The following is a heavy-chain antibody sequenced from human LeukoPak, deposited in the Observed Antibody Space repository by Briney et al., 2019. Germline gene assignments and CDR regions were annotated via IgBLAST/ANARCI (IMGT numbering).Heavy chain of an antibody. D-gene: IGHD2-2*01. CDR2: ISYDGSNK. CDR1: GFTFSSYG. CDR3: AKGAGFGDIVVVPAAMGTGDYFDY. Sequence: GGSLRLSCAASGFTFSSYGMHWVRQAPGKGLEWVAVISYDGSNKYYADSVKGRFTISRDNSKNTLYLQMNSLRAEDTAVYYCAKGAGFGDIVVVPAAMGTGDYFDYWGQGTLVTVSS. J-gene: IGHJ4*02. V-gene: IGHV3-30*18.